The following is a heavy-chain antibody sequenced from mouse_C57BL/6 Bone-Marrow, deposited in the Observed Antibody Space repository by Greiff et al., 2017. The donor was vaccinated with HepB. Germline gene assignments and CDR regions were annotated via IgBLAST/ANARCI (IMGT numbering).Heavy chain of an antibody. D-gene: IGHD1-1*01. J-gene: IGHJ4*01. CDR1: GYTFTDHI. V-gene: IGHV1-11*01. Sequence: QVHVKQSGAELASPGASVTLSCKASGYTFTDHIMNWVKKRPGQGLEWIGRIYPVSGETNYNQKFMGKATFSVDRSSSTVYMVLNSLTSEDPAVYYCGRSNYGSLSGAMDYGGQGTTVTVSS. CDR2: IYPVSGET. CDR3: GRSNYGSLSGAMDY.